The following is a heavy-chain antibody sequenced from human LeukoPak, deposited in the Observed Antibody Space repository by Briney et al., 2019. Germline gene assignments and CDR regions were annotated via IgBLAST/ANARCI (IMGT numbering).Heavy chain of an antibody. CDR2: ISGSGGST. V-gene: IGHV3-23*01. Sequence: PGGSLRLSCAASGFTFSSYAMSWVRQAPGKGLEWVSAISGSGGSTYYADSVKGRFTISRDNSKNTLYLQMNSLRAEDTAVYYCAKDRGRAYSSSWQYYFDYWGQGTLVTVSS. CDR1: GFTFSSYA. J-gene: IGHJ4*02. D-gene: IGHD6-13*01. CDR3: AKDRGRAYSSSWQYYFDY.